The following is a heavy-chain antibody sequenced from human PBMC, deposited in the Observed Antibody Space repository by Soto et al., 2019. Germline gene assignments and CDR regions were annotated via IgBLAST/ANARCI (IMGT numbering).Heavy chain of an antibody. Sequence: GGSLRLSCAASGFTFSSYAMSWVRQAPGKGLEWVSAISGSGGSTYYADSVKGRSTISRDNSKNTLYLQMNSLRAEDTAVYYCAKDDYYDSSGYTPFLFDYWGQGTLVTVSS. D-gene: IGHD3-22*01. V-gene: IGHV3-23*01. CDR2: ISGSGGST. CDR3: AKDDYYDSSGYTPFLFDY. J-gene: IGHJ4*02. CDR1: GFTFSSYA.